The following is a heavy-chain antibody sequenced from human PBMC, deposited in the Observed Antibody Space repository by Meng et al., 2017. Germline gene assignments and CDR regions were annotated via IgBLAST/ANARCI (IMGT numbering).Heavy chain of an antibody. J-gene: IGHJ5*02. V-gene: IGHV3-66*01. D-gene: IGHD3-10*01. CDR1: GFTVSSNY. CDR2: IYSGGST. Sequence: VQLVESGGGLVQPGGSLRLSCVASGFTVSSNYMSWVRQAPGKGLEWVSLIYSGGSTYYSDSVKGRFTISRDNSKNTRNRQRNSVGAEDTALYYWATDSAWGQGTLVTVSS. CDR3: ATDSA.